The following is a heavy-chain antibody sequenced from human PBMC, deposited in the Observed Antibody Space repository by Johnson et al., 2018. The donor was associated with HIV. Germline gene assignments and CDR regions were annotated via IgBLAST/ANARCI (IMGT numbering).Heavy chain of an antibody. D-gene: IGHD5-18*01. CDR3: ARAYTYGAFDI. CDR2: ISGSGGST. Sequence: AAGGVTISDSYMSWIRQAPGKGLEWVSAISGSGGSTYHADSVKGRFIISRDNSKSTLYLQMNSLRAEDTAVYYCARAYTYGAFDIWGQGTMVTVSS. J-gene: IGHJ3*02. V-gene: IGHV3-23*01. CDR1: GVTISDSY.